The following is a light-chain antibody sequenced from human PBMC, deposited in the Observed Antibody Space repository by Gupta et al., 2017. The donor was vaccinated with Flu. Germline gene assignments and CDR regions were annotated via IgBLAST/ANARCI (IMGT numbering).Light chain of an antibody. J-gene: IGKJ4*01. CDR2: GAS. V-gene: IGKV3-15*01. Sequence: IVMKQSPATLSVSPGERATLSCRASQSLNNNLAWYQQKPGQAPRLLIYGASARATDVPARFSGSGSGTEFTLTISRRQSEDFAIYYCQQYADWPPLTFGGGTKVEIK. CDR1: QSLNNN. CDR3: QQYADWPPLT.